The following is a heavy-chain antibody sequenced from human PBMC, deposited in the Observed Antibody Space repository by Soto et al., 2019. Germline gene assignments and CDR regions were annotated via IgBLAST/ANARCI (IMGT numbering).Heavy chain of an antibody. CDR1: GFTFSDYY. Sequence: QVHLVESGGGLVKPGGSLRLSCAASGFTFSDYYMSWVRQAPGKGLEWVSHISDSGTTIYNTDFVKGRFTISRDNAKNSLYRQMNSLRAEDTAVYYCARGGVRSYGMDVWGQGTTVTVPS. CDR2: ISDSGTTI. CDR3: ARGGVRSYGMDV. V-gene: IGHV3-11*01. J-gene: IGHJ6*02. D-gene: IGHD1-26*01.